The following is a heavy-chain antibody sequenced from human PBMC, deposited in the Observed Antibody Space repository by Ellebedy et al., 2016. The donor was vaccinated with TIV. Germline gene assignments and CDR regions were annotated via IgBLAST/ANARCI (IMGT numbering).Heavy chain of an antibody. J-gene: IGHJ4*02. CDR1: GGSISSYY. D-gene: IGHD2-15*01. V-gene: IGHV4-59*01. CDR3: ARGGFCSGGDCYPFDY. Sequence: SETLSLXXTVSGGSISSYYWSWIRQPPGKGLEWIGYIYYNGFSNYNPSLRGRVTISVDTSRSQFSLKVTSVTAADTAVYYCARGGFCSGGDCYPFDYWGQGALVSVSS. CDR2: IYYNGFS.